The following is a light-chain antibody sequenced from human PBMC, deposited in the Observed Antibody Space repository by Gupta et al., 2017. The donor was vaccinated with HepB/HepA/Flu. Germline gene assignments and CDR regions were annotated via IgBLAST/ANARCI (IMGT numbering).Light chain of an antibody. CDR2: WAS. V-gene: IGKV4-1*01. Sequence: DIVMTQSPDSLAVSLGERATINCKSSQSGLYSSNNKNYLAWYQQKPGQPPKLLIYWASTRESGVPDRFGGSGSGTDFTLTISSLQAEDVAVYYCQQDYSTPYTFGQGTKLEIK. J-gene: IGKJ2*01. CDR1: QSGLYSSNNKNY. CDR3: QQDYSTPYT.